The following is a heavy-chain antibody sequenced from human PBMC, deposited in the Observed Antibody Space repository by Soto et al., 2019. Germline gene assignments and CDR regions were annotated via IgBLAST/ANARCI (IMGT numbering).Heavy chain of an antibody. Sequence: QVQMVQSGAEVKKPGSSARVSCKVSGGTFSRHSISWVRQAPGQGLEWMGGIIPIFDATQYAQKFQGRLTITADESTTTFHMDLSGMRPEDTAIYYCARDLTSVRGSRGQGTVVTVS. J-gene: IGHJ4*02. CDR2: IIPIFDAT. D-gene: IGHD3-10*01. CDR1: GGTFSRHS. V-gene: IGHV1-69*01. CDR3: ARDLTSVRGS.